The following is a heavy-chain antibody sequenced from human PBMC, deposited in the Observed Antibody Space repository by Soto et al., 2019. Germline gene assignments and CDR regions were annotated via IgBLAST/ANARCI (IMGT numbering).Heavy chain of an antibody. J-gene: IGHJ4*02. CDR3: ARDQCFGGGRSCYAFYF. D-gene: IGHD2-15*01. V-gene: IGHV3-30*04. Sequence: QVQLVESGGGVVQPGRSLRLSCAASGFTFTTYAIHWVRQSPGKGLEWVAVISNDGRGKYYADSVKGRFTISRDNSKITLYLQMKSLRSDATAVYYCARDQCFGGGRSCYAFYFWGQGTLVNVSA. CDR1: GFTFTTYA. CDR2: ISNDGRGK.